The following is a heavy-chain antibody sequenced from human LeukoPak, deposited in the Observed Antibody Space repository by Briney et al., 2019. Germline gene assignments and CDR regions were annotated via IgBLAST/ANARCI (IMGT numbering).Heavy chain of an antibody. CDR1: GYTLTSYA. Sequence: GASVKVSCKASGYTLTSYAIHWVRQAPGQRPEWMGWINTGNGNTIYSQKFQGRVTITRDTSANTAYMELGSLRFEDTAVYYCARGGSRMTTFYIIDYWGQGTLVTVSS. D-gene: IGHD4-11*01. J-gene: IGHJ4*02. CDR2: INTGNGNT. V-gene: IGHV1-3*04. CDR3: ARGGSRMTTFYIIDY.